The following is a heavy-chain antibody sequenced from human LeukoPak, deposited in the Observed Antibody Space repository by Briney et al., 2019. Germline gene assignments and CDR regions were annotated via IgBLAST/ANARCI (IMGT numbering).Heavy chain of an antibody. J-gene: IGHJ4*02. D-gene: IGHD3-22*01. V-gene: IGHV3-21*01. Sequence: GGSLRLSCAASGFTFSSYSMNWVRQAPGKGLEWVSSISSSSSYIYYADSVKGRFTISRDNAKNSLYLQMNSLRAGDTAVYYCARQETYYYDSSGYYFDYWGQGTLVTVSS. CDR3: ARQETYYYDSSGYYFDY. CDR1: GFTFSSYS. CDR2: ISSSSSYI.